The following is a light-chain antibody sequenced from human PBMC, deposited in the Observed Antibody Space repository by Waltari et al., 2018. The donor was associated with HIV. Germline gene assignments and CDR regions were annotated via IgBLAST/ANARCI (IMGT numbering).Light chain of an antibody. Sequence: EIVMTQSPDTLSVSPGERATLSCRASQSISSSLAWYQQKPGQAPRLLIYGASTRATGIPARFSGSGSGTEFTLSISGLQSEDFAVYYCQQYNNWPPFTFGPGTKVDIK. CDR1: QSISSS. V-gene: IGKV3-15*01. CDR2: GAS. J-gene: IGKJ3*01. CDR3: QQYNNWPPFT.